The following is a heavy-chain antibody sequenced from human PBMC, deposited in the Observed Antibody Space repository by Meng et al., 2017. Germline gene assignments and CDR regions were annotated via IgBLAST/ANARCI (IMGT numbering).Heavy chain of an antibody. D-gene: IGHD5-12*01. CDR2: IWYDGSNK. J-gene: IGHJ6*02. CDR3: ARFSDIVATIRYFLPSGYYYGMDV. CDR1: GFTFSSYG. Sequence: GESLKISCAASGFTFSSYGMHWVRQAPGKGLEWVAVIWYDGSNKYYADSVKGRFTISRDNSKNTLYLQMNSLRAEDTAVYYCARFSDIVATIRYFLPSGYYYGMDVWGQGTTVTVSS. V-gene: IGHV3-33*01.